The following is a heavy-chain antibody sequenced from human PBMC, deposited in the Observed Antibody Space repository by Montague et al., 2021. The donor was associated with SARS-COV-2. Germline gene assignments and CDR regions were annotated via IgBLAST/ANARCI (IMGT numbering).Heavy chain of an antibody. Sequence: SETLSLTCTVSGGSTTSHYCNWIRQSPGKRPEWIGYVYYNGDTKSNPSLQGRVTMSIDTSANQFSLRLNSVTAADTAVYFCARGWAFDPWGQGRLVTVSS. V-gene: IGHV4-59*08. D-gene: IGHD6-19*01. CDR1: GGSTTSHY. CDR2: VYYNGDT. J-gene: IGHJ3*01. CDR3: ARGWAFDP.